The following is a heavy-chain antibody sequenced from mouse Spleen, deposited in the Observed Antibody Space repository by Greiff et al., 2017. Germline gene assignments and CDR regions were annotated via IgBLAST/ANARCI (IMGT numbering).Heavy chain of an antibody. Sequence: EVKVVESGGGLVKPGGSLKLSCAASGFTFSSYAMSWVRQTPEKRLEWVAAINSNGGSTYYPDTVKDRFTISRDNAKNTLYLQMSSLRSEDTALYYCARRGTGTSWYFDVWGAGTTVTVSS. CDR2: INSNGGST. D-gene: IGHD4-1*01. J-gene: IGHJ1*01. V-gene: IGHV5-6-2*01. CDR1: GFTFSSYA. CDR3: ARRGTGTSWYFDV.